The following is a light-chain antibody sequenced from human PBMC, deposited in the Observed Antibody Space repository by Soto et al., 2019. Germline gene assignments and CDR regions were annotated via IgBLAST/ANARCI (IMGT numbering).Light chain of an antibody. J-gene: IGKJ1*01. CDR2: DAS. Sequence: EIVLTHSQATLSLSPCERATLSCRASQSVSGYLAWFQQKPGQAPRLLIYDASTRATGFPARFSGSGSGTDFTLTISSLEPEDFAVYYCQQRYNWPWTFGQGTKVDNK. CDR3: QQRYNWPWT. V-gene: IGKV3-11*01. CDR1: QSVSGY.